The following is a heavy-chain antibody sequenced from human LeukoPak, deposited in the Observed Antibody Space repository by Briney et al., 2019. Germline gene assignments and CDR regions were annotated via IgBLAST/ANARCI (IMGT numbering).Heavy chain of an antibody. CDR1: GGSFSGYY. J-gene: IGHJ4*02. CDR3: ARGLDIVVVPAAMALTSPFDY. D-gene: IGHD2-2*01. CDR2: INHSGST. V-gene: IGHV4-34*01. Sequence: KPSETLSLTCAVYGGSFSGYYWSWIRQPPGKGLEWIGEINHSGSTNYNPFLKSRVTISVDTSKNQFSLKLSSVTAADTAVYYCARGLDIVVVPAAMALTSPFDYWGQGTLVTVSS.